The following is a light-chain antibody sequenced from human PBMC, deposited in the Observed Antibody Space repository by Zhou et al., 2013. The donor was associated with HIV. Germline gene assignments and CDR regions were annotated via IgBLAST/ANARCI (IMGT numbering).Light chain of an antibody. CDR1: QGIRNG. J-gene: IGKJ4*01. V-gene: IGKV1-17*01. CDR3: QQYDNGLT. Sequence: DIQMTQSPSSLSAPVGDRVTITCRASQGIRNGLGWYQQKPGKAPKLLIYAASSLQSGVPSRFSGSGSGTDFTFTISSLQPEDIATYYCQQYDNGLTFGGGTKVEIK. CDR2: AAS.